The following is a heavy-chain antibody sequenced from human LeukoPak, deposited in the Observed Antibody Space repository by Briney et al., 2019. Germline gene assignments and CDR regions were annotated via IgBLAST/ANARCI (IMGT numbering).Heavy chain of an antibody. J-gene: IGHJ4*02. CDR3: ARAPGLSEMLQNLDY. V-gene: IGHV4-34*01. D-gene: IGHD3-16*01. CDR1: GGSFSGYY. CDR2: INHSGST. Sequence: PSETLSLTCAVYGGSFSGYYWSWIRQPPGKGLEWIGEINHSGSTNYNPSLKSRVTISVDTSKNQFSLKLSSVTAADTAVYYCARAPGLSEMLQNLDYWGQGTLVTVSS.